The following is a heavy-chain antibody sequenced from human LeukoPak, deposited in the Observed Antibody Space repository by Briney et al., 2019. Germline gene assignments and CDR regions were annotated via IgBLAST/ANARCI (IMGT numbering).Heavy chain of an antibody. D-gene: IGHD3-10*01. V-gene: IGHV4-39*07. Sequence: SETLSLTCTVSGGSISSSSYYWGWIRQPPGKGLEWIGSIYYSGSTYYNPSLKSRVTISVDTSKNQFSLKLSSVTTADTAVYYCARGRTVRGVIKFYYYMDVWGKGTTVTVSS. CDR3: ARGRTVRGVIKFYYYMDV. CDR1: GGSISSSSYY. CDR2: IYYSGST. J-gene: IGHJ6*03.